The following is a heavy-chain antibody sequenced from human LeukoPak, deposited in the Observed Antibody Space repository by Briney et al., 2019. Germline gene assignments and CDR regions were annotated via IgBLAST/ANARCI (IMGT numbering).Heavy chain of an antibody. J-gene: IGHJ4*02. CDR2: IYTSVRT. CDR1: GGSISYYY. CDR3: ARLSTVTTSFDY. V-gene: IGHV4-4*07. Sequence: SETLSLTCTVSGGSISYYYWNWIRQPAGKGLEWIGRIYTSVRTYYNTSLKSRVIMSVDKSKNQFSLKLSSVTAADTAVYYCARLSTVTTSFDYWGQGTLVTVSS. D-gene: IGHD4-11*01.